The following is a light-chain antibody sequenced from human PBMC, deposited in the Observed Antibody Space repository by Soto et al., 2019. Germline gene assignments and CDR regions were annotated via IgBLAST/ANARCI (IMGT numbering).Light chain of an antibody. V-gene: IGLV4-69*01. Sequence: QPVLTQSPSASASLGTSVKLTCILSSGHSSYAIAWHQQQPEKGPRYLMKLNSDGSHNKGDGIPDRFSGSSSGAERYLTISSLQSEDEADYYCQTWGSGTVVFGGGTKLTVL. CDR3: QTWGSGTVV. CDR2: LNSDGSH. CDR1: SGHSSYA. J-gene: IGLJ2*01.